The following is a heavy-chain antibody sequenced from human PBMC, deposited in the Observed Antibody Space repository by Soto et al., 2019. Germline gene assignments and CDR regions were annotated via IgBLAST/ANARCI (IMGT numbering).Heavy chain of an antibody. CDR2: INPNSGGT. D-gene: IGHD4-17*01. Sequence: ASLNVSFKASGYTFTAYYMHLFRHSPLQWLEWMGCINPNSGGTNYAQNFQGRVTMTRDTSISTAYMELSRLRSDDTAVYYCARAPKTKVHIRKSQNWFEHWGKANMLNVSS. V-gene: IGHV1-2*02. J-gene: IGHJ5*02. CDR1: GYTFTAYY. CDR3: ARAPKTKVHIRKSQNWFEH.